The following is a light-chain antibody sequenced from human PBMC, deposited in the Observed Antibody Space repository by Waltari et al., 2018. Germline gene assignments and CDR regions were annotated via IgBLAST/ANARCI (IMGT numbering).Light chain of an antibody. CDR3: QQYNSYSYT. CDR2: KAS. V-gene: IGKV1-5*03. J-gene: IGKJ2*01. CDR1: TSISSW. Sequence: DIQMTQSPSTLSASVGDRVTITCRASTSISSWLAWYQQKPGKAPKLPIYKASSLESGVPSRFSGSGSGTEFTLTISSLQPDDFATYYCQQYNSYSYTFGQGTKLEIK.